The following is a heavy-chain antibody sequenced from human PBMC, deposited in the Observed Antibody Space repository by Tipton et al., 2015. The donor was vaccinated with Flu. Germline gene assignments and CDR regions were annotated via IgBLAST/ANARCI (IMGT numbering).Heavy chain of an antibody. CDR1: GDSIASDYY. CDR2: VHRQGTT. J-gene: IGHJ5*01. D-gene: IGHD4-11*01. V-gene: IGHV4-38-2*01. Sequence: TLSLTCSVSGDSIASDYYWAWVRQPPGKGLEWIGNVHRQGTTYYSPSLRSRVAIEVDRSKNQFSLRLNSVTAADTAVYFCARRDYSNYVSVPKTWFDSWGRGILVTVSS. CDR3: ARRDYSNYVSVPKTWFDS.